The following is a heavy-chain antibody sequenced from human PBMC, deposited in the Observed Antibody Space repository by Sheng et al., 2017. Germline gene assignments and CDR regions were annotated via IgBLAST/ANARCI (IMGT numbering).Heavy chain of an antibody. J-gene: IGHJ6*02. CDR2: ISHDGNNK. CDR3: AKDRERQPYYGMDV. Sequence: VRLVDSGGGLVQPGGSLRLSCAASGFTFSNYEMNWVRQAPGKGLDWVALISHDGNNKWYAESVKGRFTISRDNSKNTLYLQMNSLSSEDTAVYFCAKDRERQPYYGMDVWGQGTTVTVSS. CDR1: GFTFSNYE. V-gene: IGHV3-30*18. D-gene: IGHD6-13*01.